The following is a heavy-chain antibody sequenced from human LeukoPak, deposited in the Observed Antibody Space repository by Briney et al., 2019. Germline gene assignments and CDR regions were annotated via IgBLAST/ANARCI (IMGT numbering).Heavy chain of an antibody. Sequence: SETLSLTCTVSGGSISSSSYYWGWIRQPPGKGLEWIGSIYYSGSTYYNPSLKSRVTISVDTSKNQLSLKLSSVTAADTAVYYCARVAMVRGVIGEWGQGTLVTVSS. D-gene: IGHD3-10*01. J-gene: IGHJ4*02. CDR3: ARVAMVRGVIGE. CDR1: GGSISSSSYY. CDR2: IYYSGST. V-gene: IGHV4-39*07.